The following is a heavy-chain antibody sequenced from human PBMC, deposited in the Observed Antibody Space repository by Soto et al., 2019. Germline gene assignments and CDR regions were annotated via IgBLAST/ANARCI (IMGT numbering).Heavy chain of an antibody. V-gene: IGHV3-30*18. CDR3: AKDRFTIAAAVLVHYYGMDV. D-gene: IGHD6-13*01. CDR1: GFTFSSYG. Sequence: PGGSLRLSCAASGFTFSSYGMHWVRQAPGRGLEWVAVISYDGSNKYYADSVKGRFTISRDNSKNTLYLQMNSLRAEDTAVYYCAKDRFTIAAAVLVHYYGMDVWGQGTTVTVSS. J-gene: IGHJ6*02. CDR2: ISYDGSNK.